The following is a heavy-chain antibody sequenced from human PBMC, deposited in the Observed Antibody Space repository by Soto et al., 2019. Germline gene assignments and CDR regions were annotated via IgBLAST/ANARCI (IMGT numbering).Heavy chain of an antibody. V-gene: IGHV1-69*12. CDR1: GGTFSSYA. D-gene: IGHD6-19*01. CDR3: ARVNMQWLKGPREQLPHWFDP. Sequence: QVQLVQSGAEVKKPGSSVKVSCKASGGTFSSYAISWVRQAPGQGLEWMGGIIPIFGTANYAGKFQGRVTITAEESTSTACRGLSSLSSEDTAVYYCARVNMQWLKGPREQLPHWFDPWGQGTLVTVSS. CDR2: IIPIFGTA. J-gene: IGHJ5*02.